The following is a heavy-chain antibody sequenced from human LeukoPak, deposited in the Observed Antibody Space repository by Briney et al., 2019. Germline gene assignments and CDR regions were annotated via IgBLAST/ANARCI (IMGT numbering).Heavy chain of an antibody. CDR3: VRDLDY. J-gene: IGHJ4*02. CDR2: ITSSGDTI. V-gene: IGHV3-48*03. CDR1: GFTFRSFE. Sequence: GGSLRLSCEVSGFTFRSFEFNWVRQAPGKGLEWLSYITSSGDTIYYADSVGGRFTISRDNAKNSLSLQMNSLRGEDTAVYYCVRDLDYWGQGTLVTVSS.